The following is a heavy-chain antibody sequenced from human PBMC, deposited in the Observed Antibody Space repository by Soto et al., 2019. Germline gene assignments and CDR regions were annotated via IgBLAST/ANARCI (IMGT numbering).Heavy chain of an antibody. D-gene: IGHD4-17*01. CDR3: ARGDYGDYGHYYYYYGMDG. Sequence: SETLSLTCSVSGDSINSDKYYWGWIRQPPGKGLEWIGSIYYRGNTYYNPSLQTRVTISLDTSKNQFSLKLSSVTAADTAVYYCARGDYGDYGHYYYYYGMDGWGQGTTVTVSS. J-gene: IGHJ6*02. CDR1: GDSINSDKYY. V-gene: IGHV4-39*01. CDR2: IYYRGNT.